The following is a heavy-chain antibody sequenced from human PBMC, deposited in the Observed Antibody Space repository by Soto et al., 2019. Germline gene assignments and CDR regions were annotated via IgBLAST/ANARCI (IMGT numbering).Heavy chain of an antibody. D-gene: IGHD6-13*01. J-gene: IGHJ5*02. CDR2: IYYSGST. CDR3: ARGGIAAAGTWGWFDP. Sequence: QVQLQESGPGLVKPSQTLSLTCTVSGGSISSGGYYWSWIRQHPGKGLEWIGYIYYSGSTYYNPSLKSRVTISVDKSKNQFSLKLSSVTAADTAVYYCARGGIAAAGTWGWFDPWGQGTLVTVSS. CDR1: GGSISSGGYY. V-gene: IGHV4-31*03.